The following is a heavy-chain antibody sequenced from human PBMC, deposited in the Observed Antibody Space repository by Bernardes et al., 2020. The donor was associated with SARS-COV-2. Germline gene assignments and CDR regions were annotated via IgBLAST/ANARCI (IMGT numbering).Heavy chain of an antibody. CDR2: IYYTGSS. CDR1: GGSVGSSSYY. Sequence: SETLSLTCTVSGGSVGSSSYYWSWIRQPPGKGLEWIAYIYYTGSSNYNPSLKSRVTISVDTSKNQFSLNLISMTAADTAVYFCARARTGTTPPFDSWGPGTLVTVSS. CDR3: ARARTGTTPPFDS. D-gene: IGHD1-1*01. J-gene: IGHJ4*02. V-gene: IGHV4-61*01.